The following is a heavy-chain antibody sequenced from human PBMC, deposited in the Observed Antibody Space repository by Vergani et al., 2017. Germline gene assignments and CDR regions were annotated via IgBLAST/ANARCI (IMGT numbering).Heavy chain of an antibody. CDR1: GFTFSDYY. CDR3: ARVRELELRPYYFDY. CDR2: ISSSSSYT. V-gene: IGHV3-11*06. D-gene: IGHD1-7*01. J-gene: IGHJ4*02. Sequence: QVQLVESGGGLVKPGGSLRLSCAASGFTFSDYYMSWIRQAPGKGLEWVSYISSSSSYTNYADSVKGRFTISRDNAKNSLYLQMNSLRVEDTAVYYCARVRELELRPYYFDYWGQGTLVTVSS.